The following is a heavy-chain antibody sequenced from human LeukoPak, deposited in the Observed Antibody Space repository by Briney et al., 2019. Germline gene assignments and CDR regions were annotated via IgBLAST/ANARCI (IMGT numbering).Heavy chain of an antibody. Sequence: GASVKVSCKASGYTFTSYYMHWVRQAPGQGLEWMGRIIPILGIANYAQKFQGRVTITADKSTSTAYMELSSLRSEDTAVYYCATPPADYDSSGYRFDYWGQGTLVTVSS. CDR3: ATPPADYDSSGYRFDY. CDR1: GYTFTSYY. D-gene: IGHD3-22*01. CDR2: IIPILGIA. J-gene: IGHJ4*02. V-gene: IGHV1-69*02.